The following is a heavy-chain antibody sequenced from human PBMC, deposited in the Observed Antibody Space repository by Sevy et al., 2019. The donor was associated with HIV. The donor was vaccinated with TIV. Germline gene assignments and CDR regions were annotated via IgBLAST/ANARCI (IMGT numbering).Heavy chain of an antibody. D-gene: IGHD3-3*01. CDR2: INPKSGAT. V-gene: IGHV1-2*02. J-gene: IGHJ6*02. CDR1: GYTFSDSGYY. CDR3: ARESYDFWTGPVDYDYGMDV. Sequence: ASVKVSCKASGYTFSDSGYYVHWVRQAPGQGLEWMGWINPKSGATNYAQKFQGRVTMTRDTSVRTAKMELNRLTSDDTAVYYCARESYDFWTGPVDYDYGMDVWGQGTTVTVSS.